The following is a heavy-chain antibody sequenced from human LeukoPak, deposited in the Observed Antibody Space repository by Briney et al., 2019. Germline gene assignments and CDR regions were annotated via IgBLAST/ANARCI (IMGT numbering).Heavy chain of an antibody. V-gene: IGHV4-4*02. CDR3: ATPRESYFGSGRYPPAFDI. CDR1: GGSISSNNW. J-gene: IGHJ3*02. CDR2: IYHSGST. D-gene: IGHD3-10*01. Sequence: PSETLSLTCAVSGGSISSNNWRSWVRQPPGKGLEWIGEIYHSGSTNYNPSLKSRVTISVDKSKNQFSLKLNSVTAADTAVYYCATPRESYFGSGRYPPAFDIWGQGTMVTVSS.